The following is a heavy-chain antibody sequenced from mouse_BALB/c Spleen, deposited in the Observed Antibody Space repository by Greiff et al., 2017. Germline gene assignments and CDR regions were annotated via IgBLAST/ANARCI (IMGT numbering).Heavy chain of an antibody. CDR3: AREYYDYDRNAMDY. J-gene: IGHJ4*01. D-gene: IGHD2-4*01. CDR2: ISSGGGST. Sequence: EVMLVESGGGLVKPGGSLKLSCAASGFAFSSYDMSWVRQTPEKRLEWVAYISSGGGSTYYPDTVKGRFTISRDNAKNTLYLQMSSLKSEDTAMYYCAREYYDYDRNAMDYWGQGTSVTVSS. V-gene: IGHV5-12-1*01. CDR1: GFAFSSYD.